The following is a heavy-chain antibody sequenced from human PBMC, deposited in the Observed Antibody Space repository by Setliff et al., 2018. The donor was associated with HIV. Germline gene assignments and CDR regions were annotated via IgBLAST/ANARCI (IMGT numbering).Heavy chain of an antibody. D-gene: IGHD5-18*01. Sequence: ASVKVSCKASGYTFINYGISWVRQAPGQGLEWMGWISAYNGNTNYAQKFQGRVTITTDTSTTTVYMELRSLRSDDTAVYYCAAGYSYELLSSYYFDYWGQGTLVTVS. J-gene: IGHJ4*02. CDR2: ISAYNGNT. CDR1: GYTFINYG. CDR3: AAGYSYELLSSYYFDY. V-gene: IGHV1-18*01.